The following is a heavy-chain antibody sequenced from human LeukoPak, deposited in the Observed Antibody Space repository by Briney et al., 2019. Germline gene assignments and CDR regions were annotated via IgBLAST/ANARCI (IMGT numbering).Heavy chain of an antibody. J-gene: IGHJ4*02. Sequence: AGGSLRLSCAASGFTFSSYLMSWVRQAPGKGLEWVANIKQDGSEKYYVDSVKGRFTISRDNAKNSLYLQMNSLRAEDMAVYYCARDFFCGGSCWVYWGQGTLVTVSS. CDR1: GFTFSSYL. V-gene: IGHV3-7*01. CDR2: IKQDGSEK. CDR3: ARDFFCGGSCWVY. D-gene: IGHD2-15*01.